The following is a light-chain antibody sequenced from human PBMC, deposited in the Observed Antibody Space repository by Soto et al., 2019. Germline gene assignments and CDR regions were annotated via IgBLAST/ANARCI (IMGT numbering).Light chain of an antibody. CDR3: MQALQTPRT. J-gene: IGKJ2*01. Sequence: DIVMTQSPLSLPVTPGEPASISCRSSQSLLHSNGYNYLDWYLQKPGQSPQLLIYLGSNRSSGVPDRFSGSGLGKDFTMKISRGGAEDVGVYFCMQALQTPRTFGQGTKLEIK. CDR1: QSLLHSNGYNY. CDR2: LGS. V-gene: IGKV2-28*01.